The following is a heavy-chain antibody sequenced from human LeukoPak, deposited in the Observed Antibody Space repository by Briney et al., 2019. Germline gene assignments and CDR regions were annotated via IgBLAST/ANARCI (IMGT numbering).Heavy chain of an antibody. CDR2: TYYRSKWFN. Sequence: SQTLSLTCAISGDSVSSSSAAWNWIRQSPSRGLEWLGRTYYRSKWFNDYAVSVKSRITINPDTSKNQFSLQLNSVTPEDTAVYYCARAGDRSGYYPDYWGQGTLVTVSS. D-gene: IGHD3-22*01. CDR3: ARAGDRSGYYPDY. J-gene: IGHJ4*02. CDR1: GDSVSSSSAA. V-gene: IGHV6-1*01.